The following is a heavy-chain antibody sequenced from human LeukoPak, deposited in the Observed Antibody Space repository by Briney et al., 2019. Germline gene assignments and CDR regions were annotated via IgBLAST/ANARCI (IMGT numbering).Heavy chain of an antibody. CDR1: GGSISSSTYY. CDR2: ITYSGST. V-gene: IGHV4-39*01. D-gene: IGHD1-26*01. Sequence: SETLSLTCTVSGGSISSSTYYWAWIRQSPGKGLEWIGSITYSGSTYYNPSLESRVTISVDTSKNQFSLRLISVTAVDTAVYYCARQGVGATDCWGQGTLVTVSS. CDR3: ARQGVGATDC. J-gene: IGHJ4*02.